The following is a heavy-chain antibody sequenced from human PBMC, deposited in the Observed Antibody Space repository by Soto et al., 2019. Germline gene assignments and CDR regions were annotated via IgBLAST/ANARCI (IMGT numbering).Heavy chain of an antibody. CDR3: ARDGDGYCTNGVCYRKLFDY. CDR1: GFTFSDYY. Sequence: GGSLRLSCAASGFTFSDYYMSWIRQAPGKGLEWVSYISSSGSTIYYADSVKGRFTISRDNAKNSLYLQMNSLRAEDTAVYYCARDGDGYCTNGVCYRKLFDYWGQGTLVTVSS. J-gene: IGHJ4*02. D-gene: IGHD2-8*01. V-gene: IGHV3-11*01. CDR2: ISSSGSTI.